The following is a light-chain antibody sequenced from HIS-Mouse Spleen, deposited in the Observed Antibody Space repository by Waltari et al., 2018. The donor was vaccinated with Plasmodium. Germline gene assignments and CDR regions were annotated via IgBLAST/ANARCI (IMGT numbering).Light chain of an antibody. CDR1: SSNIGAGYD. Sequence: QSVLPQPPSVSGAPGQRVTIPCPGSSSNIGAGYDVHWYQQLPGTAPKLLIYGNSNRPSGVPDRFSGSKSGTSASLAITGLQAEDEADYYCQSYDSSLSGYVFGTGTKVTVL. CDR3: QSYDSSLSGYV. V-gene: IGLV1-40*01. CDR2: GNS. J-gene: IGLJ1*01.